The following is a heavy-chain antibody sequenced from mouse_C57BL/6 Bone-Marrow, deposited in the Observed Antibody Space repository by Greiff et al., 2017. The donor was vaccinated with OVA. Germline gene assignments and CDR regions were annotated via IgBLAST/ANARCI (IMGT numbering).Heavy chain of an antibody. Sequence: QVQLQQSGAELVKPGASVKMSCKASGYTFTSYWLTWVKQRPGQGLEWIGDIYPGSGSTNYNEKFKGKATLTVDTSSSTAYMQLSSLTSEDSAVYYCARGLGDWYFDVWGTGTTVTVCS. CDR1: GYTFTSYW. CDR3: ARGLGDWYFDV. J-gene: IGHJ1*03. V-gene: IGHV1-55*01. CDR2: IYPGSGST.